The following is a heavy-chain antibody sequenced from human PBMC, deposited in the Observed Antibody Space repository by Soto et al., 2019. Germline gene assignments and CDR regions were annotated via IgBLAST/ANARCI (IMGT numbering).Heavy chain of an antibody. CDR1: GFTFSSYA. D-gene: IGHD1-26*01. CDR2: ISGSGGST. Sequence: GGSLRLSCAASGFTFSSYAMSWVRQAPGKGLEWVSAISGSGGSTYYADSVKGRFTISRDNSKNTLYLQMNSLRAEDTAVYYCAKEKAISGSVGYYGMDVWGQGTTVTVSS. CDR3: AKEKAISGSVGYYGMDV. J-gene: IGHJ6*02. V-gene: IGHV3-23*01.